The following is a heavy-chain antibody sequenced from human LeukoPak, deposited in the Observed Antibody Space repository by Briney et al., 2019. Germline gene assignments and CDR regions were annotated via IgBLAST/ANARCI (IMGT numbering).Heavy chain of an antibody. CDR3: AKAHGGSYHSGID. J-gene: IGHJ4*02. CDR2: ISGSGGGT. CDR1: GFTFSNYA. D-gene: IGHD1-26*01. Sequence: KSGGSLRLSCAASGFTFSNYAMTWVRQAPGKGLEWVSAISGSGGGTKYADSVKGRFTISRDNSKNTLYLQTNSLRAEDTAVYYCAKAHGGSYHSGIDWGQGTLVTVSS. V-gene: IGHV3-23*01.